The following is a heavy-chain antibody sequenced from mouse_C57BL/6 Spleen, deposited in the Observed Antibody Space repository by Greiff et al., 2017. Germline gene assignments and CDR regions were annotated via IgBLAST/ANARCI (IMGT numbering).Heavy chain of an antibody. CDR2: IYPRSGNT. D-gene: IGHD2-14*01. CDR3: ARQGGYCCRGYFEV. V-gene: IGHV1-81*01. J-gene: IGHJ1*03. CDR1: GYTFTSYG. Sequence: QVQLQQSGAELARPGASVKLSCKASGYTFTSYGISWVKQRTGQGLEWIGEIYPRSGNTYYNEKFKGKATLTADKSSSTTYMELRSLTSEDSAVYFCARQGGYCCRGYFEVWGTGTTVTVSS.